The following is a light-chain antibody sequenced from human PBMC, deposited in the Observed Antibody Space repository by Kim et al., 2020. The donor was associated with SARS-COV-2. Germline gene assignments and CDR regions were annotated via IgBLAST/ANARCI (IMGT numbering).Light chain of an antibody. V-gene: IGLV3-19*01. J-gene: IGLJ2*01. CDR2: DKN. CDR1: SLRSYY. CDR3: NSRDSSGNHLV. Sequence: ALGQTIRITCQGDSLRSYYARWYQQKPGQAPVLVIYDKNNRPSWIPDRFSGSSSGNTASLTITGAQAEDEADYYCNSRDSSGNHLVFGGGTKLTVL.